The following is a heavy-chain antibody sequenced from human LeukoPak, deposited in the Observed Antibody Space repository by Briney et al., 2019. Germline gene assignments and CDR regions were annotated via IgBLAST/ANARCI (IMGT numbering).Heavy chain of an antibody. CDR3: ARTYYYDNIAENWFDP. CDR2: MNPNTGNT. CDR1: GYSFTTYD. V-gene: IGHV1-8*01. J-gene: IGHJ5*02. D-gene: IGHD3-22*01. Sequence: GASVKVSCKASGYSFTTYDIAWVRQAAGQGLEWMGWMNPNTGNTGYAQRFQGRVAMTRDTSINTAYMELTSLTSEDTAVYYCARTYYYDNIAENWFDPWGQGTLVTVSS.